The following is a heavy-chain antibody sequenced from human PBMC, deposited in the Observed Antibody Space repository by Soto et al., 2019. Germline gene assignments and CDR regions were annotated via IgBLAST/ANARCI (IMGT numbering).Heavy chain of an antibody. D-gene: IGHD2-2*02. J-gene: IGHJ6*02. V-gene: IGHV5-51*01. Sequence: GESLKISCKGSGYTFAEYWIGWVRQMRGKGLEWMGIIWPGDSDARYSPSFQGQGTISVDKSISTAYLQWSSLKTSDTAMYYGARHGLYGSDWDGLDVWGQGTTVTVSS. CDR3: ARHGLYGSDWDGLDV. CDR2: IWPGDSDA. CDR1: GYTFAEYW.